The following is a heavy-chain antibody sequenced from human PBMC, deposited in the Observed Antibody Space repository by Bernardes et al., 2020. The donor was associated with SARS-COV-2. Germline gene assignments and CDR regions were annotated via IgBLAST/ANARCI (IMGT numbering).Heavy chain of an antibody. J-gene: IGHJ4*02. V-gene: IGHV4-59*08. Sequence: SETLSLTCFVSGGSITNYYWNWIRQSPGKGLEWIGYIYYNGNTNSTNYSPSLKSRVTISVDTSKNQFSLKLSSVTAADTAVYFCARHGGVATTFDYWGQGTLVTVAS. CDR1: GGSITNYY. CDR2: IYYNGNTNST. D-gene: IGHD5-12*01. CDR3: ARHGGVATTFDY.